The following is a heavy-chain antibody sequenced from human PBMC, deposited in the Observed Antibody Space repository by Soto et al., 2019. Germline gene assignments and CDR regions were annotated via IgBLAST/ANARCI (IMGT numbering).Heavy chain of an antibody. CDR3: AKDRLAGNFDY. J-gene: IGHJ4*02. CDR2: ISATGGST. CDR1: GFTFSSHA. V-gene: IGHV3-23*01. Sequence: PGGSLRLSCAASGFTFSSHAMGWVRQGPGKGPEWVATISATGGSTYYADSVKGRFTISRDNSKNTLYLQMNGLRVEVTAVYYCAKDRLAGNFDYWGQGTQVTVSS.